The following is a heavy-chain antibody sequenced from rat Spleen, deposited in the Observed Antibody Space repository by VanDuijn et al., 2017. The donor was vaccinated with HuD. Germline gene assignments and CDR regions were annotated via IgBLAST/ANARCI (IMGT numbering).Heavy chain of an antibody. CDR1: GFTFSIYG. J-gene: IGHJ3*01. CDR2: IGTGGGNT. V-gene: IGHV5S13*01. CDR3: TQQLGDWFAY. D-gene: IGHD1-10*01. Sequence: EVQLVESGGGLVQPGRSLKLSCAASGFTFSIYGMAWVRQAPTKGLEWVASIGTGGGNTYYRDSVKGRFTTSRDNAKSTLYLQMDSLRSEDTATYYCTQQLGDWFAYWGQGTLVTVSS.